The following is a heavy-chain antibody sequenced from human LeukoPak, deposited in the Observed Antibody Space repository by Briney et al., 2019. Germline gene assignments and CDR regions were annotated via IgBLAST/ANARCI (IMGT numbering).Heavy chain of an antibody. V-gene: IGHV3-23*01. D-gene: IGHD3-10*01. J-gene: IGHJ6*02. CDR2: ISGSGGST. CDR1: GFTFSSYA. CDR3: AKLLVPQTSRITMVRGVIYYYYGMDV. Sequence: PGGSLRLSCAASGFTFSSYAMSWVRQAPGKGLEWVSAISGSGGSTYYADSVKGRFTISRDNSKNTLYLQMNSLRAEDTAVYYCAKLLVPQTSRITMVRGVIYYYYGMDVWGQGTTVTVSS.